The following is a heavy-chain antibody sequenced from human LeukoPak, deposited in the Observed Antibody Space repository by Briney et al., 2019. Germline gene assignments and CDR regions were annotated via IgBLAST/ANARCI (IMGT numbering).Heavy chain of an antibody. CDR1: GFTVSGNY. J-gene: IGHJ5*02. CDR3: AKLGGGNSDWFDP. CDR2: IYSGGST. Sequence: GGSLRLSCAASGFTVSGNYMNWVSQAPGKGLEWVSVIYSGGSTYYADSVKGRFTISRDNSKNTLYLQMNSLRAEDTAVYYCAKLGGGNSDWFDPWSQGTLVTVSS. V-gene: IGHV3-53*01. D-gene: IGHD4-23*01.